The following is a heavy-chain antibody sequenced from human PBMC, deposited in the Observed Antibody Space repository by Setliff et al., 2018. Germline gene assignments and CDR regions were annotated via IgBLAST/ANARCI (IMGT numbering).Heavy chain of an antibody. Sequence: GESLKISCKGSGYSFTNYWIGWVRQMPGKGLEWMGIIYPLDSDTRYSPSFQGQVTISADKSVSTAYLQWSSLKASDTAMYYCARHPMVITPGWYFDLWGRGTLVTVSS. V-gene: IGHV5-51*01. CDR2: IYPLDSDT. CDR3: ARHPMVITPGWYFDL. J-gene: IGHJ2*01. D-gene: IGHD2-21*01. CDR1: GYSFTNYW.